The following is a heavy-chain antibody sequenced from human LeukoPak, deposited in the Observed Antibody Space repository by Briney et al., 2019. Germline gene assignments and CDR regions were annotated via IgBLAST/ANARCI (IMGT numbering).Heavy chain of an antibody. J-gene: IGHJ4*02. CDR1: GFTFSNYA. D-gene: IGHD6-25*01. CDR2: ISGSGDRT. Sequence: GGSLRLSCVASGFTFSNYAMTWVRQAPGKGLGWVSGISGSGDRTYYADSVKGRFTISRDNSKNTLYLEMNGLTAEDSAVYYCAKDRMAAAGRQDIWNYWGQGTLVTVSS. V-gene: IGHV3-23*01. CDR3: AKDRMAAAGRQDIWNY.